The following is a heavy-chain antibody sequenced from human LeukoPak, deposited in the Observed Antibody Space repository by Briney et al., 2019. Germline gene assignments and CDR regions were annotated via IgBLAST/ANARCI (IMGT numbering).Heavy chain of an antibody. V-gene: IGHV3-48*02. J-gene: IGHJ4*02. CDR1: GFTFSSYS. CDR3: ARDTRYLNYYDSSGYSSSPNDY. Sequence: GGSLRLSCAASGFTFSSYSMKWVRQAPGKGLEWVSYISSSSSTIYYADSVKGRFTISRDNAKNSLYLQMNSLRDEDTAVYYCARDTRYLNYYDSSGYSSSPNDYWGQGTLVTVSS. D-gene: IGHD3-22*01. CDR2: ISSSSSTI.